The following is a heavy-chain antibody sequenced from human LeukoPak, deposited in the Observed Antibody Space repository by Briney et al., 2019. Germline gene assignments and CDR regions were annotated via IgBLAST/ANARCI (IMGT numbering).Heavy chain of an antibody. Sequence: QPGGSLRLSCAASGFTFSSYSMNWVRQAPGKGLEWVSYIFSSPSTIYYAESVKGRFTISRDNAKNSLYLQMNSLRDGDTAVYYCARSGEYYDYVWGSRPRLFDYWGQGTLVTVSS. J-gene: IGHJ4*02. V-gene: IGHV3-48*02. D-gene: IGHD3-16*01. CDR3: ARSGEYYDYVWGSRPRLFDY. CDR1: GFTFSSYS. CDR2: IFSSPSTI.